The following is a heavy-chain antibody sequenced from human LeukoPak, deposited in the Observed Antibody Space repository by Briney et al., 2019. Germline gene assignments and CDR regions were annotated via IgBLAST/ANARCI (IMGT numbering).Heavy chain of an antibody. CDR3: ARGHIIVVVPAAMNWFDP. Sequence: ASVKVSCKASGYTFTSYDINWVRQATGQGLEWMGWMNPNSGNTGYAQKFQGRVIMTRNTSISTAYMELSSLRSEDTAVYYCARGHIIVVVPAAMNWFDPWGQGTLVTVSS. J-gene: IGHJ5*02. CDR1: GYTFTSYD. CDR2: MNPNSGNT. D-gene: IGHD2-2*01. V-gene: IGHV1-8*01.